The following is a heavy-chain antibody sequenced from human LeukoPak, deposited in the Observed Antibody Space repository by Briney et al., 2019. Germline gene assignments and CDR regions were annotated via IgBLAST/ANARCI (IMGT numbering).Heavy chain of an antibody. CDR3: ARVKRRYYDSSGYWY. CDR2: ISSSGSTI. J-gene: IGHJ4*02. D-gene: IGHD3-22*01. Sequence: GGSLRLSCAASGFTFSDYCMSWIRQAPGKGLEWVSYISSSGSTIYYADSVKGRFTISRDNAKNSLYLQMNSLRAEDTAVYYCARVKRRYYDSSGYWYWGQGTLVTVSS. V-gene: IGHV3-11*01. CDR1: GFTFSDYC.